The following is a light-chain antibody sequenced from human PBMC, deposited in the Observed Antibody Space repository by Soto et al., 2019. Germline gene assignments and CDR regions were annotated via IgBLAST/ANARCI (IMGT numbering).Light chain of an antibody. CDR1: QAISNY. CDR3: LPHNSYPVS. V-gene: IGKV1-17*03. Sequence: DIQMTQSPSVMSASVGDTVTITCRASQAISNYVAWFQQKPGKVPKSLIYAASKLQGGVPSRFSGSGSGTEFTLTISSLQPEDFATYYCLPHNSYPVSFGGGTKVEIK. CDR2: AAS. J-gene: IGKJ4*01.